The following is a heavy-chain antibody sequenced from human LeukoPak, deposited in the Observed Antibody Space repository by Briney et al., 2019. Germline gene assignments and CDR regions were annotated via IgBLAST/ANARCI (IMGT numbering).Heavy chain of an antibody. V-gene: IGHV3-74*01. CDR1: GFTFSSYW. D-gene: IGHD3-3*01. J-gene: IGHJ4*02. CDR2: INSDGSST. CDR3: AKENAWSGYFVY. Sequence: GGSLRLSCAASGFTFSSYWMHWVRQAPGKGLVWVSRINSDGSSTSYADSVKGRFTISRDNAKNTLYLQMNSLRAEDTAVYYCAKENAWSGYFVYWGQGTLVTVSS.